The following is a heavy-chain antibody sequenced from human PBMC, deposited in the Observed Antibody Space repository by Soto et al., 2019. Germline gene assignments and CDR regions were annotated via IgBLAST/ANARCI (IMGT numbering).Heavy chain of an antibody. Sequence: PSDTLSLTCTVSGGSLSSGGYYRSWIRQHPGKGLEWIGYIYYSGSTYYNPSLKSRVTISVDTSKNQFSLKLSSVTAADTAVYYCAREPPTYDILTGFGMDVWGQGTTVTGSS. J-gene: IGHJ6*02. CDR3: AREPPTYDILTGFGMDV. CDR2: IYYSGST. V-gene: IGHV4-31*03. CDR1: GGSLSSGGYY. D-gene: IGHD3-9*01.